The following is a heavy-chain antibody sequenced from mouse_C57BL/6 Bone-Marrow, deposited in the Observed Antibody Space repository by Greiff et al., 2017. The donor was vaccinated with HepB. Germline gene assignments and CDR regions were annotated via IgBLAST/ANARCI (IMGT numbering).Heavy chain of an antibody. Sequence: QVQLQQPGAELVKPGASVKMSCKASGYTFTSYWITWVKQRPGQGLEWIGDIYPGSGSTNYNEKFKSKATLTVDTSSSTAYMQLSSLTSEDSAVYYCAREGTVVEPFAYWGQGTLVTVSA. CDR1: GYTFTSYW. D-gene: IGHD1-1*01. CDR2: IYPGSGST. V-gene: IGHV1-55*01. CDR3: AREGTVVEPFAY. J-gene: IGHJ3*01.